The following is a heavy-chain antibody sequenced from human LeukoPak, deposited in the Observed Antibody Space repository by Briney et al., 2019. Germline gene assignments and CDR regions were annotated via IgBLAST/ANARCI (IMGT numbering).Heavy chain of an antibody. V-gene: IGHV4-4*09. Sequence: SETLSLTCTVSGGSIGSYYWSWIRQPPGKGLEWIGYVYTSGSTNYNPSFKSRVTISADTSKNQFSLRLTSVTAADTALDYCARSNWYEYFDNWGQGTLVTVSS. CDR2: VYTSGST. D-gene: IGHD1-20*01. CDR3: ARSNWYEYFDN. J-gene: IGHJ4*02. CDR1: GGSIGSYY.